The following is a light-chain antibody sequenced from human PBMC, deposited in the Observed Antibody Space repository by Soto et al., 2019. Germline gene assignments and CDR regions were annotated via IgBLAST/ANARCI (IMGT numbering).Light chain of an antibody. V-gene: IGLV2-14*01. CDR2: DVS. CDR3: SSYTPTSTWV. J-gene: IGLJ2*01. Sequence: QSALTQPASVSGSPGQSITISCTGTITDVGSSNYVSWYKQHPGKAPKLMIYDVSNRPSGVSNRFSGSKSGNTASLTISGLQAEDEADYYCSSYTPTSTWVFGGGTKVTVL. CDR1: ITDVGSSNY.